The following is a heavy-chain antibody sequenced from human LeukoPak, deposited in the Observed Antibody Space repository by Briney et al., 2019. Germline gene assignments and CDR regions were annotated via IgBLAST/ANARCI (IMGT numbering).Heavy chain of an antibody. Sequence: AGGSLRLSCAASGFTFSSYGMSWVRQAPGKGLEWVSVIYSGGSTYYADSVKGRFTISRDNSKNTLYLQMNSLRAEDTAVYYCAREGVAAPTRRGTTFDYWGQGTLVTVSS. CDR3: AREGVAAPTRRGTTFDY. J-gene: IGHJ4*02. V-gene: IGHV3-53*01. CDR2: IYSGGST. D-gene: IGHD2-15*01. CDR1: GFTFSSYG.